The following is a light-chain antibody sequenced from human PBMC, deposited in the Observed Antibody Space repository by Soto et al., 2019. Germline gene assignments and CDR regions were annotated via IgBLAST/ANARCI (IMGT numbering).Light chain of an antibody. CDR3: QSDDSSLGVV. J-gene: IGLJ2*01. CDR1: SSNIGAGYD. CDR2: GNS. Sequence: QSVLTQPPSVSGAPGQRVTISCTGSSSNIGAGYDVHWYQQLPGTAPKLLIYGNSNRPSGVPDRFSGSKSGTSASLAITGLQDEDEADYYCQSDDSSLGVVFGGGTQLTVL. V-gene: IGLV1-40*01.